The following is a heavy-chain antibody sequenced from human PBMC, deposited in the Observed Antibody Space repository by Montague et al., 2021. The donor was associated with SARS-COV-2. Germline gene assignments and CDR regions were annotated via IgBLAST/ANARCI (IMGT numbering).Heavy chain of an antibody. CDR3: ARQDIHLWFDL. D-gene: IGHD5-18*01. Sequence: SETLSLTCTVSSGSISNDSYYWGWIRQPPGKGLEWIGGSRYGGTTYYNPSLKSRVTISIDTSKNQCSLKMSAVTAADTAVYFCARQDIHLWFDLWGRGTLVTVSS. J-gene: IGHJ2*01. CDR1: SGSISNDSYY. V-gene: IGHV4-39*01. CDR2: SRYGGTT.